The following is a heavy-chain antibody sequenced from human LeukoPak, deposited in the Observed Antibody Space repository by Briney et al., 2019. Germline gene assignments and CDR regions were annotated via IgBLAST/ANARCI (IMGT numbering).Heavy chain of an antibody. CDR3: ARHLWQSKTRPWFAP. D-gene: IGHD3-10*01. CDR1: GGSVSSRSYY. CDR2: IYYSGST. Sequence: SETLSLTCTVSGGSVSSRSYYWSWIRQPPGKGLEWVGHIYYSGSTNYNPSLKSRDTISVDTSNNQFSLKLSSVLAADTAVYYCARHLWQSKTRPWFAPWGQGPLVTVSS. V-gene: IGHV4-61*01. J-gene: IGHJ5*02.